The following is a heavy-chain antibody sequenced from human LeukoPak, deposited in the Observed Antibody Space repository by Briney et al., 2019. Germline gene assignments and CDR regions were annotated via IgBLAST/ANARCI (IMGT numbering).Heavy chain of an antibody. J-gene: IGHJ4*02. V-gene: IGHV1-2*06. CDR3: ALTQTYYYDSSGYYVLDY. CDR2: INPNSGGT. CDR1: GYTFTGYY. D-gene: IGHD3-22*01. Sequence: ASVKVSCKASGYTFTGYYMHWVRQAPGQGLEWMGRINPNSGGTNYAQKFQGRVTMTRDTSISTAYMELSRLRSDDTAVYYCALTQTYYYDSSGYYVLDYWGQETLVTVSS.